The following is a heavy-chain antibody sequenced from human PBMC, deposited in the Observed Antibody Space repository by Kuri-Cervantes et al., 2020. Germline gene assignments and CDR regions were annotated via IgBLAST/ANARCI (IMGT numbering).Heavy chain of an antibody. CDR2: IYYSGST. V-gene: IGHV4-59*12. J-gene: IGHJ5*02. CDR3: AREGDNYYGSFDP. CDR1: GGSFSGYY. Sequence: GSLRLSCAVYGGSFSGYYWSWIRQPPGKGLEWIGYIYYSGSTNYNPSLKSRVTISVDTSKNQFSLKLSSVTAADTAVYYCAREGDNYYGSFDPWGQGTLVTVSS. D-gene: IGHD3-10*01.